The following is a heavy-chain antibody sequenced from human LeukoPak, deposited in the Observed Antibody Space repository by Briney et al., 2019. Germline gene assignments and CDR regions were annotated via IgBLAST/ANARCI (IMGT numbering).Heavy chain of an antibody. J-gene: IGHJ6*02. D-gene: IGHD2-2*01. CDR1: GYTFTSYA. CDR3: ARVIVPAAIPLSYYYGMDV. CDR2: INAGNGNT. Sequence: ASVKVSCKASGYTFTSYAMHWVRQAPGQRLEWMGWINAGNGNTKYSQKFQGRVTITRDTSASTAYMELSSLRSEDTAVYYCARVIVPAAIPLSYYYGMDVWGQGITVTVSS. V-gene: IGHV1-3*01.